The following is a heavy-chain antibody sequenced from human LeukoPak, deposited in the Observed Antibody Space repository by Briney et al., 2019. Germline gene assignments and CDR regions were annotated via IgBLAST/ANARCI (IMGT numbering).Heavy chain of an antibody. CDR1: GYSFSNYW. CDR3: ATSESQTKFDY. CDR2: IYPGDSDT. J-gene: IGHJ4*02. D-gene: IGHD1/OR15-1a*01. V-gene: IGHV5-51*01. Sequence: GESLKISCKGSGYSFSNYWIAWVRQMPGKGLEWMGIIYPGDSDTTYSPSFQGQVTISADKSISTAYLQWSSLKASDTAMYYCATSESQTKFDYWGQGTLVTASS.